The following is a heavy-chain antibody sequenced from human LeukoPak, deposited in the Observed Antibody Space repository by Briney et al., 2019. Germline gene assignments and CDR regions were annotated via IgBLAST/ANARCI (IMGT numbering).Heavy chain of an antibody. CDR3: ARHAEGDAVEIDY. D-gene: IGHD2-21*01. CDR2: IYYSGST. V-gene: IGHV4-59*08. J-gene: IGHJ4*02. CDR1: GGSISSYY. Sequence: PSETLSLTCTVSGGSISSYYWSWIRQPPGKGLEWIGYIYYSGSTNYNPSLKSRVTISVDTSKNQFSLKLSSVTAADTAVYYRARHAEGDAVEIDYWGQGTLVTVSS.